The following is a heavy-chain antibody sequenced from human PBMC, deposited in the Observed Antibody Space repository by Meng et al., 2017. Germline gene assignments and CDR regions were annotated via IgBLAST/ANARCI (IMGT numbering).Heavy chain of an antibody. CDR3: ARGYDFWSGQYYFDY. V-gene: IGHV4-59*01. CDR1: GGSISSYY. D-gene: IGHD3-3*01. Sequence: QLKGTGPGLVKPWEPLSLTCTVSGGSISSYYWSWNRQPPGKGLEWIGYIYYSGSTNYNPSLKSRVTISVDTSKNQFSLKLSSVTAADTAVYYCARGYDFWSGQYYFDYWGQGTLVTVSS. CDR2: IYYSGST. J-gene: IGHJ4*02.